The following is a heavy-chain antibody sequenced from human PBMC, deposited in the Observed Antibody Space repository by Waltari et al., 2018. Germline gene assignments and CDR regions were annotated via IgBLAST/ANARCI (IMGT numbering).Heavy chain of an antibody. CDR3: ASTPTVTTDYYYYYGMDV. D-gene: IGHD4-17*01. Sequence: QVQLVQSGAEVQKPGASVTVSCKASGYTFPSYDLNWVRQATGQGLEWMGGIIPIFGTANYAHKFQGRVTITADESTSTAYMELSSLRSEDTAVYYCASTPTVTTDYYYYYGMDVWGQGTTVTVSS. V-gene: IGHV1-69*01. CDR1: GYTFPSYD. CDR2: IIPIFGTA. J-gene: IGHJ6*02.